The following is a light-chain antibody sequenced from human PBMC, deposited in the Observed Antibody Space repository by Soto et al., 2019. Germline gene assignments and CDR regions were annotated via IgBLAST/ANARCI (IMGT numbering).Light chain of an antibody. Sequence: QSVLTQPPSASGTPGQRVTISCSGSSSNLGSNYVYWYQQLPGTAPKLLIYRNNQRPSGVPDRFSGSKSGTSASLAISGLRSEDEADYYCAAWDDSLSGSDVFGTGTKLTVL. CDR1: SSNLGSNY. V-gene: IGLV1-47*01. CDR2: RNN. CDR3: AAWDDSLSGSDV. J-gene: IGLJ1*01.